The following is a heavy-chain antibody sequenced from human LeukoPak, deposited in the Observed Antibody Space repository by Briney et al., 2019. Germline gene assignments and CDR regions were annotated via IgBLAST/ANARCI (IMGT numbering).Heavy chain of an antibody. J-gene: IGHJ4*02. CDR2: NNDRGLT. Sequence: PSETLSLTCAVHGTSFSGYHWNWIRQLPGRGLEWIGENNDRGLTNYNPSLESRVTISVDTSKKQFSLKLSSVTAADTAVYYCARDPTTVVNIPDYFDFWGQGTLVTVSS. D-gene: IGHD4-23*01. V-gene: IGHV4-34*01. CDR3: ARDPTTVVNIPDYFDF. CDR1: GTSFSGYH.